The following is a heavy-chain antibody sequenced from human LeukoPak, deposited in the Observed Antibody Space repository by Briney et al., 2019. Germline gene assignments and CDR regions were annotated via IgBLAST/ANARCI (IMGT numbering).Heavy chain of an antibody. CDR3: ARLDLYYDYYMDV. CDR2: INHSGST. J-gene: IGHJ6*03. Sequence: SETLSLTCAVYGGSFSGYYWSWIRQPPGKGLEWIGEINHSGSTNYNPSLKSRVTISVDTSKNQFSLKLSSVTAADTAVYYCARLDLYYDYYMDVWGKGTTVTVSS. CDR1: GGSFSGYY. V-gene: IGHV4-34*01.